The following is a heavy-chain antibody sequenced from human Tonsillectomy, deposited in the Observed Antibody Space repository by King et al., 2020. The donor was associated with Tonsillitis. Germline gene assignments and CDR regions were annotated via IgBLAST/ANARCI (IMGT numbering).Heavy chain of an antibody. Sequence: QLVQSGGGVVQPGGSLRLSCAASGFTFSSYGMHWVRQAPGKGLEWVAFIRYDGSNKYYADSVKGRFTISRDNSKNTLYLQMNSLRAEDTAVYYCAKDPAAFDIWRQGTMVTVSS. D-gene: IGHD2-2*01. J-gene: IGHJ3*02. CDR1: GFTFSSYG. CDR3: AKDPAAFDI. CDR2: IRYDGSNK. V-gene: IGHV3-30*02.